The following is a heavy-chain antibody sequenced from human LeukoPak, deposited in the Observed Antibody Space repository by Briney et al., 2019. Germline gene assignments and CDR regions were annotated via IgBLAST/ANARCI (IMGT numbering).Heavy chain of an antibody. CDR1: GGSFSGYY. V-gene: IGHV4-34*01. Sequence: PSETLSLTCAVYGGSFSGYYWSWIRQPPGKGLEWIGEINHSGSTNYNPSLKSRVTISVDTSKNRFSLKLSSVTAADTAVHYCARGGYSSGWYVYWGQGTLVTVSS. CDR3: ARGGYSSGWYVY. CDR2: INHSGST. J-gene: IGHJ4*02. D-gene: IGHD6-19*01.